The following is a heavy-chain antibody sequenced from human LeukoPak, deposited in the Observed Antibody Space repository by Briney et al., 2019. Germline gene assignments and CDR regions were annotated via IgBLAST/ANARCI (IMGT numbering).Heavy chain of an antibody. J-gene: IGHJ4*02. CDR3: ARDPPETTVTYTSGDY. Sequence: SETLSLTCTVSGGSISSGGYYWSWIRQHPGKGLEWIGYIYYSGGTHYNPSLKSRVTMLVDTSKNQFSLKLTAVTAADTAVYYCARDPPETTVTYTSGDYWGQGTLVTVSS. CDR2: IYYSGGT. CDR1: GGSISSGGYY. D-gene: IGHD4-17*01. V-gene: IGHV4-61*08.